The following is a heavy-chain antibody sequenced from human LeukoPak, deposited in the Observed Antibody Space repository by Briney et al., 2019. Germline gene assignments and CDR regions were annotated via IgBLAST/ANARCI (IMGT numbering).Heavy chain of an antibody. D-gene: IGHD3-10*01. J-gene: IGHJ4*02. CDR1: GYTFNTYW. Sequence: GESLKISCKGSGYTFNTYWIGWVRQMPGKGLEWVGAIYPGDSETIYSPSFQGQVTISADKSITTAYLQWSSLKASDTAMYYCARSGVIRGFTRLFDYWGQGTLVTVSS. CDR2: IYPGDSET. V-gene: IGHV5-51*01. CDR3: ARSGVIRGFTRLFDY.